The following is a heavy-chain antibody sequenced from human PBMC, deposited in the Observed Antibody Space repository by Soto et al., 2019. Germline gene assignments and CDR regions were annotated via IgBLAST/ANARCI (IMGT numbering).Heavy chain of an antibody. D-gene: IGHD2-2*01. J-gene: IGHJ6*02. Sequence: GGSLRLSCTASGFNFSRYWTHWVRQDPGRGLVWVSHINSDGSRTSYADSVKGRFTISRDNAKNTLYLQMNSLRAEDTAVYYCARDLSSCSSARCYSYYYGMDVWGQGTSVTVSS. CDR2: INSDGSRT. CDR3: ARDLSSCSSARCYSYYYGMDV. CDR1: GFNFSRYW. V-gene: IGHV3-74*01.